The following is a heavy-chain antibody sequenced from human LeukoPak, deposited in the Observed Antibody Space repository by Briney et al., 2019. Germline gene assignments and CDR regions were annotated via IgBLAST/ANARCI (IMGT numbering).Heavy chain of an antibody. CDR3: ARDLTKEAKYYYDSSGYIGFDY. D-gene: IGHD3-22*01. CDR2: IIPIFGTA. J-gene: IGHJ4*02. V-gene: IGHV1-69*13. Sequence: SVKDSCKASVGTFSSYAISWVRQAPGQGLEWMGGIIPIFGTANYAQKFQSRLTIPADESPSTTYIELSSLRSEDTAVYYCARDLTKEAKYYYDSSGYIGFDYWGQGTLVPVSS. CDR1: VGTFSSYA.